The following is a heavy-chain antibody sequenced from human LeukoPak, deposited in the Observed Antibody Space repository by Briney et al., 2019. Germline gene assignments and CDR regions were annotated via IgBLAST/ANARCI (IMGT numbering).Heavy chain of an antibody. V-gene: IGHV1-18*01. Sequence: ASVKVSCKASGYTFTSYGISWVRQAPGQGLEWMGWISAYNGNTNYAQKLQGRVTMTTDTSTSTAYMELRSLRSDDTAVYYCARDLGCSSTSCPTPLDYWGQGTLVTVSS. CDR3: ARDLGCSSTSCPTPLDY. CDR1: GYTFTSYG. D-gene: IGHD2-2*01. CDR2: ISAYNGNT. J-gene: IGHJ4*02.